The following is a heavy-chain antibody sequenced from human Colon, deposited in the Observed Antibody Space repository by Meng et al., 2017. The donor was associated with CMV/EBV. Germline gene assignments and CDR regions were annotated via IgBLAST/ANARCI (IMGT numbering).Heavy chain of an antibody. CDR1: GYTFTGYY. D-gene: IGHD3-16*01. CDR2: INPNSGGT. V-gene: IGHV1-2*02. J-gene: IGHJ6*02. Sequence: ASVKVSCKASGYTFTGYYMHWVRQAPGQGLEWMGWINPNSGGTNYAQKFQGRVTMTRDTSISTAYMELSRLRSDDTAVYYCARPLGYYYSGMDVWGQGTTVTVSS. CDR3: ARPLGYYYSGMDV.